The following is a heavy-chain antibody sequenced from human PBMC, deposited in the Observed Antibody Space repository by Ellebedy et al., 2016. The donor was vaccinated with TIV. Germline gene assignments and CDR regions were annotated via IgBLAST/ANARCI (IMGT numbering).Heavy chain of an antibody. V-gene: IGHV3-23*01. CDR3: AKEPNYYDSSGLFDY. Sequence: PGGSLRLSCAASGFTFSIYAMSWVRQAPGKGLEWVSLISASGDSTYYADSVKGRFTISRDNSKNTLYLQMNSLRAEDTAVYYCAKEPNYYDSSGLFDYWGQGTLVTVSS. CDR1: GFTFSIYA. CDR2: ISASGDST. D-gene: IGHD3-22*01. J-gene: IGHJ4*02.